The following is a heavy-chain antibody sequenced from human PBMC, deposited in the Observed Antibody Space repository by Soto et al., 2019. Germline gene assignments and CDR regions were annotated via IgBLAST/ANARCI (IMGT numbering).Heavy chain of an antibody. CDR2: IYYSGST. CDR3: ARQGSVMIRPLGEVYGMDV. J-gene: IGHJ6*02. V-gene: IGHV4-39*01. CDR1: GGSISSSSYY. D-gene: IGHD3-10*01. Sequence: QLQLQESGPGLVKPSETLSLTCTVSGGSISSSSYYWGWIRQPPGKGLEWIGSIYYSGSTYYNPSLKSRDTISVDTSKKQFALKLSSVTAADTAVYYCARQGSVMIRPLGEVYGMDVWGQGTTVTVSS.